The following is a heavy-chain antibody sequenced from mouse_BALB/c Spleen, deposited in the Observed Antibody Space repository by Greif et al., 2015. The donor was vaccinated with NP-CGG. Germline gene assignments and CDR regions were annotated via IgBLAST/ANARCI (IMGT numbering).Heavy chain of an antibody. CDR3: TRDWVSGSSFYYAMDY. J-gene: IGHJ4*01. V-gene: IGHV5-6-4*01. D-gene: IGHD1-1*01. CDR1: GFTFSSYT. CDR2: ISSGGSYT. Sequence: EVKLMESGGGLVKPGGSLKLSCAASGFTFSSYTMSWVRPTPEKRLEWVATISSGGSYTYYPDSVKGRFTISRDNAKNTLYLQMSSLKSEDTAMYYCTRDWVSGSSFYYAMDYWGQGTSVTVSS.